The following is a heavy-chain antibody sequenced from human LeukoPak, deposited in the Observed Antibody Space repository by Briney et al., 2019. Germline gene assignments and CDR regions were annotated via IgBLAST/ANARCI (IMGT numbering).Heavy chain of an antibody. CDR3: ARDSRQLWSHYYYYGMDV. J-gene: IGHJ6*02. Sequence: GGSLRLSCAASGFTFSSYEMNWVRQAPGKGLEWVSYISSSGSTIYYADSVKGRFTISRDNAKNSLYLQMNSLRAEDTAVYYCARDSRQLWSHYYYYGMDVWGQGTTVTVSS. D-gene: IGHD5-18*01. CDR2: ISSSGSTI. V-gene: IGHV3-48*03. CDR1: GFTFSSYE.